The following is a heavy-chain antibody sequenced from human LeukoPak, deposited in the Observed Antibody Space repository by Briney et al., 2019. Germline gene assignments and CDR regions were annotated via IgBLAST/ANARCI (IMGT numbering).Heavy chain of an antibody. CDR2: IYYSGST. V-gene: IGHV4-59*01. D-gene: IGHD3-9*01. J-gene: IGHJ4*02. CDR1: GGSISSYC. Sequence: KPSETLSLTCTVSGGSISSYCWSWIRQPPGKGLEWIGYIYYSGSTNYNPSLKSRVTISVDTSKNQFSLKLSSVTAADTAVYYRARQDYDILTGYPDSYFDYWGQGTLVTVSS. CDR3: ARQDYDILTGYPDSYFDY.